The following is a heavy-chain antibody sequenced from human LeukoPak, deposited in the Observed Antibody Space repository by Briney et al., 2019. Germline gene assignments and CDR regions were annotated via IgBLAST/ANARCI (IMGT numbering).Heavy chain of an antibody. CDR1: GYSFPNYW. CDR2: IYPGDSDT. V-gene: IGHV5-51*01. J-gene: IGHJ4*02. D-gene: IGHD5-18*01. Sequence: GESLKISCKGSGYSFPNYWIGWVRQMPAKGLEWMGIIYPGDSDTRYSPSFQGQVTIPADKTISTAYLQWSSLKASDTAMYYCARPGSGYSYGYDYWGQGTLVTVSS. CDR3: ARPGSGYSYGYDY.